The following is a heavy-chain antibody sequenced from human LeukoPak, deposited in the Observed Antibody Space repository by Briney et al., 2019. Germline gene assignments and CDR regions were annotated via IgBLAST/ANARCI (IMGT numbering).Heavy chain of an antibody. CDR1: GFTFSSYA. CDR2: ISGSGGST. Sequence: GGSLRLSCAASGFTFSSYAMSWVRQAPGKGLEWVSAISGSGGSTYYADSVKGRFTISRDNSKNTLYLQMNSLRAEDTAVYYCAKARNGYSSSWSDYWGQGTLVTVSS. J-gene: IGHJ4*02. CDR3: AKARNGYSSSWSDY. V-gene: IGHV3-23*01. D-gene: IGHD6-13*01.